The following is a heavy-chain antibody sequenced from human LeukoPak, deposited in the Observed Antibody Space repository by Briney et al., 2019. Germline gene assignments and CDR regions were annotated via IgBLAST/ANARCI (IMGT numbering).Heavy chain of an antibody. V-gene: IGHV1-46*02. D-gene: IGHD5-12*01. CDR2: IDPSNGNT. CDR1: GYTFNSYF. J-gene: IGHJ4*02. Sequence: ASVKVSCKASGYTFNSYFMHWVRQAPGQGLEWMGVIDPSNGNTNYAQKLQGRVTMTRDMSTSTVYMELSSLRSEDTAVYYCARGDSGSDWSNFDYWGQGTLVTVSS. CDR3: ARGDSGSDWSNFDY.